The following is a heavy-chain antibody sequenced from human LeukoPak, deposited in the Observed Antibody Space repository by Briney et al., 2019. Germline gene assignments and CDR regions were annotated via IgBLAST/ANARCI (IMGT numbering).Heavy chain of an antibody. Sequence: GGSLRLSCAASGFTVSSNYMSWVRQAPGKGLEWVSVIYSGGSTYYADSVKGRFTISRDNSKNTLYLQMNSLRAEDTAVYYCARDHWGSSSSSFFDYWGQGTLVTVSS. V-gene: IGHV3-53*01. CDR3: ARDHWGSSSSSFFDY. CDR2: IYSGGST. J-gene: IGHJ4*02. D-gene: IGHD6-6*01. CDR1: GFTVSSNY.